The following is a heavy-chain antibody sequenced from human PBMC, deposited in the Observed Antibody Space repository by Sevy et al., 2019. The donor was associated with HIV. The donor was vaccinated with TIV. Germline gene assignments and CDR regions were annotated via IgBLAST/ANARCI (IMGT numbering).Heavy chain of an antibody. CDR2: IKQDGSEK. V-gene: IGHV3-7*01. J-gene: IGHJ3*02. D-gene: IGHD3-22*01. Sequence: GGSLRLSCAASGFTFSSYLMSWVRQAPGKGLEWVANIKQDGSEKYYVDSVKGRFTISRDNAKNSLYLQMNSLRAEDTAVYYCARASGYYYRDAFDIWGQGTMVTVSS. CDR3: ARASGYYYRDAFDI. CDR1: GFTFSSYL.